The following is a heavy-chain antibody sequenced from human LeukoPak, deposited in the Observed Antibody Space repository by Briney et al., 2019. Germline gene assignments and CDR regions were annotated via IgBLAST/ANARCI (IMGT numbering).Heavy chain of an antibody. CDR2: IFPSGGEI. CDR3: ATYRQVLLPFES. Sequence: GGSLRLSCEASGFTFNGHWMHWVRQAPGKGLVWVSSIFPSGGEIHYADFVRGRFTISRDNSKNTLSLQMNSLRAEDTAIYYCATYRQVLLPFESWGQGTLVTVSS. V-gene: IGHV3-21*04. J-gene: IGHJ4*02. D-gene: IGHD2-8*02. CDR1: GFTFNGHW.